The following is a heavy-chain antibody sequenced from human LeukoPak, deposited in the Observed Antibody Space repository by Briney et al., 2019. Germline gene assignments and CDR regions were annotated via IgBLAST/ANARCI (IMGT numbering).Heavy chain of an antibody. CDR2: ISYDGSNK. V-gene: IGHV3-30-3*01. Sequence: PGGSLRLSCAASGFTFSSYAMHWVRQAPGKGLEWVAVISYDGSNKYYADSVKGRFTIPRDNSKNTLYLQMNSLRAEDTAVYYCARGVVPAAEDAFDIWGQGTMVTVSS. CDR1: GFTFSSYA. D-gene: IGHD2-2*01. CDR3: ARGVVPAAEDAFDI. J-gene: IGHJ3*02.